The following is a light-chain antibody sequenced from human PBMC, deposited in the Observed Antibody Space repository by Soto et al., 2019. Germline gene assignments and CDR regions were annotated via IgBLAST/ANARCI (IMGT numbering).Light chain of an antibody. CDR1: QSVSGD. V-gene: IGKV3-15*01. J-gene: IGKJ4*01. CDR2: GAS. CDR3: QQYHNRPPLT. Sequence: EIVMTQSPATLPVSPGESATLSCRASQSVSGDLAWYQQRPGQAPRLLIYGASSRASDVPARFSGSGSGTEFTLTISSLQSEDFAIYFCQQYHNRPPLTFGAGTNVEIK.